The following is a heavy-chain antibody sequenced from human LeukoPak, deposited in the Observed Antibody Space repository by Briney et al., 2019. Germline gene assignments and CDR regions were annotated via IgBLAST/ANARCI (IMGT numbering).Heavy chain of an antibody. CDR1: GFTFSSYG. Sequence: PGGSLRLSCAASGFTFSSYGMHWVRQAPGKGLEWVAVMWYDGSNKYYADSVKGRFTISRDNSKSTLYLQMNSLRAEDTAVYYCAREWDSKKKGIDYWGQGTLDTVSS. CDR2: MWYDGSNK. CDR3: AREWDSKKKGIDY. D-gene: IGHD1-26*01. V-gene: IGHV3-33*01. J-gene: IGHJ4*02.